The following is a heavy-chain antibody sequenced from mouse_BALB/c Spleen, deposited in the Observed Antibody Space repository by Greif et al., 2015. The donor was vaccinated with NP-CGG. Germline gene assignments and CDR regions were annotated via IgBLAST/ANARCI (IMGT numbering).Heavy chain of an antibody. CDR3: AGITTVVDYYAMDY. D-gene: IGHD1-1*01. J-gene: IGHJ4*01. V-gene: IGHV1-14*01. CDR2: INPYNDGT. CDR1: GYTFTSYV. Sequence: LQESGPELVKPGASVEMSCKASGYTFTSYVMHWVKQKPGQGLEWIGYINPYNDGTKYNEKFKGKATLTSDKSSSTAYMELSSLTSEDSAVYYCAGITTVVDYYAMDYWGQGTSVTVSS.